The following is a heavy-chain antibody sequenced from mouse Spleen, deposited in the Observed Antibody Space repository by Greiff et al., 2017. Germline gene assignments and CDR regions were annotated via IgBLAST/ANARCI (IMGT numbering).Heavy chain of an antibody. CDR1: GFTFSDYG. CDR2: ISSGSSTI. Sequence: EVKLQESGGGLVKPGGSLKLSCAASGFTFSDYGMHWVRQAPEKGLEWVAYISSGSSTIYYADTVKGRFTISRDNAKNTLFLQMTSLRSEDTAMYYCARHYYRYDGYYFDYWGQGTTLTVSS. CDR3: ARHYYRYDGYYFDY. D-gene: IGHD2-14*01. J-gene: IGHJ2*01. V-gene: IGHV5-17*01.